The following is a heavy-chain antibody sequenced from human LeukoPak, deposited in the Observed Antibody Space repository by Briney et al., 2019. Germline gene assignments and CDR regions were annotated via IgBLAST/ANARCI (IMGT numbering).Heavy chain of an antibody. V-gene: IGHV4-38-2*02. CDR1: GYSISSNYY. Sequence: PSETLSLTCTVSGYSISSNYYWGWIRQPPGKGLEWIGNIYHSGSTYYNPSLKSRVTVSVDTSKNQFSLKLSSVTAADTAVYYCARGKYDFWSGYYYYFDYWGQGTLVTVSS. J-gene: IGHJ4*02. D-gene: IGHD3-3*01. CDR3: ARGKYDFWSGYYYYFDY. CDR2: IYHSGST.